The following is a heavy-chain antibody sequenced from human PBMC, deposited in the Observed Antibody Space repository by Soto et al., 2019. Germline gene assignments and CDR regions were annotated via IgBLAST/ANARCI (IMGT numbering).Heavy chain of an antibody. Sequence: SVKVSCKASGFTFTSSAVQWVRQARGQRLEWIGWIVVGSGNTNYAQKFQERVTITRDMSTSTAYMELSSLRSEDTAVYYCAAENRHYYDSSGYSSFDYWGQGTLVTVSS. CDR2: IVVGSGNT. CDR1: GFTFTSSA. J-gene: IGHJ4*02. CDR3: AAENRHYYDSSGYSSFDY. D-gene: IGHD3-22*01. V-gene: IGHV1-58*01.